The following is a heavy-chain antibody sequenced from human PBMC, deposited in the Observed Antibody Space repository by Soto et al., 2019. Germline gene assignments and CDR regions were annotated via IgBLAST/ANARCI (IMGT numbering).Heavy chain of an antibody. V-gene: IGHV4-59*08. Sequence: SETLSLTCTVSGGSISSYYWSWIRQPPGKGLEWIGYIYYSGSINYNPSLKSRVTISVDTSKNQFSLKLSSVTAADTAVDYCARLFYDSRGYLDYWGQGPLVTVSS. D-gene: IGHD3-22*01. CDR3: ARLFYDSRGYLDY. CDR2: IYYSGSI. J-gene: IGHJ4*02. CDR1: GGSISSYY.